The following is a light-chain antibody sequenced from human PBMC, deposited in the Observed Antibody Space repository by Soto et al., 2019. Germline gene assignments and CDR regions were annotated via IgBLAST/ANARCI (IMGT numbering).Light chain of an antibody. Sequence: DIPMTQSPSTLSASVGDRVTITCRASQSISSWLAWYQQKPGKAPNLLIYKASSLESGVPSRFSGSGSGTEFTLTISSLQPDDFATYYGQQYNSYPLTFGGGTKVEIK. CDR2: KAS. CDR3: QQYNSYPLT. CDR1: QSISSW. J-gene: IGKJ4*01. V-gene: IGKV1-5*03.